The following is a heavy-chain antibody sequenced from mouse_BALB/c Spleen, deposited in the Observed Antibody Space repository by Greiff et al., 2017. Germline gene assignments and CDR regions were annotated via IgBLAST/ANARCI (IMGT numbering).Heavy chain of an antibody. CDR2: INPGSGGT. V-gene: IGHV1-54*01. CDR1: GYAFTNYL. CDR3: ASYGNYVRFAY. Sequence: QVHVKQSGAELVRPGTSVKVSCKASGYAFTNYLIEWVKQRPGQGLEWIGVINPGSGGTNYNEKFKGKATLTADKSSSTAYMQLSSLTSDDSAVYFCASYGNYVRFAYWGQGTLVTVSA. D-gene: IGHD2-1*01. J-gene: IGHJ3*01.